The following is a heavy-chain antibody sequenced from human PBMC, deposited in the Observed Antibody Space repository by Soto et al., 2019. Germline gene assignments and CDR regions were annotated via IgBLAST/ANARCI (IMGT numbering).Heavy chain of an antibody. V-gene: IGHV3-64D*08. D-gene: IGHD3-22*01. CDR3: VKRPTPHYYDSSGYQLEGPDY. J-gene: IGHJ4*02. CDR1: GFTFSSYA. CDR2: ISSNGGST. Sequence: GGSLRLSCSASGFTFSSYAMHWVRQAPGKGLEYISAISSNGGSTYYADSVKGRFTISRDNSKNTLYLQMSSLRAEDTAVYYCVKRPTPHYYDSSGYQLEGPDYGGQGTLVNVS.